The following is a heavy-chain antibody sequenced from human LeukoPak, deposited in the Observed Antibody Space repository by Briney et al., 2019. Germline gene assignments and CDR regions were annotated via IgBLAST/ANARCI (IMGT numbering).Heavy chain of an antibody. J-gene: IGHJ4*02. V-gene: IGHV1-69*05. CDR1: GGTFSSYA. CDR2: IIPIFGTA. D-gene: IGHD1-1*01. CDR3: ARATGTPAGIDY. Sequence: ASVKVSCKASGGTFSSYAISWVRQAPGQGLEWMGGIIPIFGTANYAQKFQGRVTITTDESTSTAYMELSSLRSEDTAVYYCARATGTPAGIDYWGQGTLVTVSS.